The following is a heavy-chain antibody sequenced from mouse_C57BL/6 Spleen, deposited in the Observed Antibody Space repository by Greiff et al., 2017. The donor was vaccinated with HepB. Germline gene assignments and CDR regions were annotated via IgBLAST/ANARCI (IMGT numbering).Heavy chain of an antibody. CDR2: ISSGSSTI. V-gene: IGHV5-17*01. D-gene: IGHD4-1*01. J-gene: IGHJ4*01. CDR1: GFTFSDYG. Sequence: DVHLVESGGGLVKPGGSLKLSCAASGFTFSDYGMHWVRQAPEKGLEWVAYISSGSSTIYYADTVKGRFTISRDNAKNTLFLQMTSLRSEDTAMYYCARLLGLNYAMDYWGQGTSVTVSS. CDR3: ARLLGLNYAMDY.